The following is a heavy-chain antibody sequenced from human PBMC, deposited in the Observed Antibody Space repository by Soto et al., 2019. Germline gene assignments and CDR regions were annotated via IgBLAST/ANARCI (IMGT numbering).Heavy chain of an antibody. J-gene: IGHJ4*02. CDR2: IYYSGST. Sequence: QVQLQESGPGLVKPSQTLSLTCTVSGGSISSGDYYWSWIRQPPGKGLEWIGYIYYSGSTYYNPSLKSRVTISVDTSKNQFSLKLSSVTAAETAVYYCARVRYCSGGSCYFNDYGDPRGVFDYWGQGTLVTVSS. D-gene: IGHD2-15*01. CDR3: ARVRYCSGGSCYFNDYGDPRGVFDY. V-gene: IGHV4-30-4*01. CDR1: GGSISSGDYY.